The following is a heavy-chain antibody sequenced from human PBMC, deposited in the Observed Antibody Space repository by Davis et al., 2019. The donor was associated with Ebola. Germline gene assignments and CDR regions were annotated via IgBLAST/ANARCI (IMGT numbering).Heavy chain of an antibody. D-gene: IGHD3-16*01. V-gene: IGHV4-4*02. Sequence: SETLSLTCAVSGGSISSSNWWSWVRQPPGKGLEWIGAIYHSGSTNYNPSLKSRVTISVDRSKNQFSLKLSSVTAADTAVYYCARDRPLDFFFGDYYGMDVWGQGTTVTVSS. CDR3: ARDRPLDFFFGDYYGMDV. CDR1: GGSISSSNW. CDR2: IYHSGST. J-gene: IGHJ6*02.